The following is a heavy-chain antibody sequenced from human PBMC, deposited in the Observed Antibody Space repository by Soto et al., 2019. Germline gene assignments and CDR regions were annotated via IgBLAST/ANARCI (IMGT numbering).Heavy chain of an antibody. CDR3: ATNPPDPRTTTYYYYYYMDV. CDR1: GFTFSNAW. D-gene: IGHD1-7*01. Sequence: GGSLRLSCAASGFTFSNAWMSWVRQAPGKGLEWVGRIKSKTDGGTTDYAAPVKGRFTISRDDSNNTLYLQMNSLKTDDTAVDYCATNPPDPRTTTYYYYYYMDVWGKGTTVTVSS. CDR2: IKSKTDGGTT. V-gene: IGHV3-15*01. J-gene: IGHJ6*03.